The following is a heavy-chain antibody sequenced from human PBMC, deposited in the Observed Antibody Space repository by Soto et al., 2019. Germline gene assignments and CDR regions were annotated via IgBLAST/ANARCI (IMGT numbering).Heavy chain of an antibody. CDR2: INPNSGGT. CDR1: GYTFTGYY. D-gene: IGHD6-19*01. CDR3: ARAGSSGWYGKYYYYYYGMDV. V-gene: IGHV1-2*04. J-gene: IGHJ6*02. Sequence: ASVKVSCKASGYTFTGYYMHWVRQAPGQGLEWMGWINPNSGGTNYAQKFQGWVTMTRDTSISTAYMELSRLRSDDTAVYYCARAGSSGWYGKYYYYYYGMDVRGQGTTVTVSS.